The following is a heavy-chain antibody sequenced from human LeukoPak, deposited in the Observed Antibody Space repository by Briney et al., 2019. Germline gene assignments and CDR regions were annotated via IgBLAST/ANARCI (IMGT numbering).Heavy chain of an antibody. J-gene: IGHJ4*02. CDR3: VRHRNWNYDY. CDR1: GDSFTTYW. D-gene: IGHD1-1*01. V-gene: IGHV5-51*01. Sequence: KHGESLKISCKGSGDSFTTYWIGWVRQMPGKGLEWMGIIYLGDSDTRYSPSFQGQVTISADKSINTAYLQWSGLKASDTAMYYCVRHRNWNYDYWGQGTLVTVSS. CDR2: IYLGDSDT.